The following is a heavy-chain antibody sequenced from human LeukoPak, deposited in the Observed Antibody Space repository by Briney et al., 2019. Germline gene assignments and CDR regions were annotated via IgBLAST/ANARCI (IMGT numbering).Heavy chain of an antibody. CDR2: ISYDGSKK. Sequence: GGSLRLSCVASGFTFSSYGMHWVRQAPGKGLEWVAVISYDGSKKYYADSVKGRFTISRDTSKNTLYLQVNSLRAEDTAVYYCAKGLGTTRSAFDIWGQGTMVTVSS. D-gene: IGHD1-1*01. CDR1: GFTFSSYG. V-gene: IGHV3-30-3*01. CDR3: AKGLGTTRSAFDI. J-gene: IGHJ3*02.